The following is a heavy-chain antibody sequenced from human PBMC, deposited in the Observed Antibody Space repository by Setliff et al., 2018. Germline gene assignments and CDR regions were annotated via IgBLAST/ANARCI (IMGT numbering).Heavy chain of an antibody. Sequence: GASVKVSCKASGYTFTGYYMHWVRQAPGQGLEWMGGFDPEDGETIYAQKFQGRVTMTTDTSTSTAYMELRSLRSDDTAVYYCARANDYSSGWYFYYYGMDVWGQGTTVTVSS. V-gene: IGHV1-2*02. CDR3: ARANDYSSGWYFYYYGMDV. CDR2: FDPEDGET. D-gene: IGHD6-19*01. CDR1: GYTFTGYY. J-gene: IGHJ6*02.